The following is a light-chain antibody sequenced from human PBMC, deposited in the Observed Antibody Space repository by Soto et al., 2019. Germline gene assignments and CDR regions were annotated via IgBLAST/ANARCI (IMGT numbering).Light chain of an antibody. CDR3: TSYAGSSMV. CDR2: EVS. CDR1: SSDVGAYQY. J-gene: IGLJ1*01. Sequence: QSVLTQPPSASGTPGQSVTISCTGTSSDVGAYQYVSWYQQHPGKAPKLISYEVSERPSGVLNRFSGSKSGNTASLTVSGLQAEDEADYYCTSYAGSSMVFGTGTKLTV. V-gene: IGLV2-8*01.